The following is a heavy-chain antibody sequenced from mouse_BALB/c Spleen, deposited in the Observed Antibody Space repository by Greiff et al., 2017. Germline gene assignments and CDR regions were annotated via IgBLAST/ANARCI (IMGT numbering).Heavy chain of an antibody. CDR1: GYTFSSYW. CDR2: ILPGSGST. CDR3: ARRYYGFNWYFDV. J-gene: IGHJ1*01. D-gene: IGHD2-2*01. Sequence: VQLQQSGAELMKPGASVKISCKATGYTFSSYWIEWVKQRPGHGLEWIGEILPGSGSTNYNEKFKGKATFTADTSSNTAYMQLSSLTSEDSAVYYCARRYYGFNWYFDVWGAGTTVTVSS. V-gene: IGHV1-9*01.